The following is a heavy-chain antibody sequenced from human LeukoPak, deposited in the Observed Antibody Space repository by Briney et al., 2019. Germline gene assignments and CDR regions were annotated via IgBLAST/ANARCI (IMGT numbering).Heavy chain of an antibody. J-gene: IGHJ4*01. CDR2: INQDESEK. D-gene: IGHD2-15*01. CDR3: ARAREAPANVFPEH. V-gene: IGHV3-7*01. CDR1: GFTFSRYW. Sequence: GGSLSLSCAASGFTFSRYWMTWVRQSPGKGLEWVANINQDESEKYYGDSVTGRFTISRDNAENSLFLQMNSLRADDTGVYYCARAREAPANVFPEHWGQGVVVTVSS.